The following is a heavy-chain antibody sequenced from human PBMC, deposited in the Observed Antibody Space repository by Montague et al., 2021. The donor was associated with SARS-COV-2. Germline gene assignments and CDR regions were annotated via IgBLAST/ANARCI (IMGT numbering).Heavy chain of an antibody. Sequence: PALVKPTQTLTLTCTFSGFSLSTSGMCVSWIRQPPGKALEWLARIDWDDDKYYSTSLKTRLTISKDTSKNQVVLTMTNMDPVDTATHYCARIQATVNAFDIWGQGTMVTVSS. CDR1: GFSLSTSGMC. CDR3: ARIQATVNAFDI. V-gene: IGHV2-70*11. J-gene: IGHJ3*02. CDR2: IDWDDDK. D-gene: IGHD4-17*01.